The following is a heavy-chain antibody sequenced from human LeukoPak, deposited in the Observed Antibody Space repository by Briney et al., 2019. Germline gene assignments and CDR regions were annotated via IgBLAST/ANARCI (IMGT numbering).Heavy chain of an antibody. J-gene: IGHJ5*02. Sequence: PSETLSLTCTVSGGSISSYYLSWIRQPPGKGLEWIGYIYYSGSTNYNPSLKSRVTISVDTSKNQFSLKLSSVTAADTAVYYCARTTVTTVWFDPWGQGTLVTVSS. CDR3: ARTTVTTVWFDP. CDR1: GGSISSYY. V-gene: IGHV4-59*01. D-gene: IGHD4-11*01. CDR2: IYYSGST.